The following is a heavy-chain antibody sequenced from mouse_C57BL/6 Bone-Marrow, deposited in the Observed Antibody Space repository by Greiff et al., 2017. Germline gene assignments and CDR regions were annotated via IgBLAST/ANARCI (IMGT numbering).Heavy chain of an antibody. CDR1: GFTFSDYY. Sequence: EVQLVESEGGLVQPGSSMKLSCTASGFTFSDYYMAWVRQVPEKGLEWVANINYDGSSTYYLDSFKSRFLISKDNAKTILYLQMSSLKSEDSATFYCARRDYFYGSGYAMDYWGQGTSVTVSS. CDR3: ARRDYFYGSGYAMDY. J-gene: IGHJ4*01. CDR2: INYDGSST. V-gene: IGHV5-16*01. D-gene: IGHD1-1*01.